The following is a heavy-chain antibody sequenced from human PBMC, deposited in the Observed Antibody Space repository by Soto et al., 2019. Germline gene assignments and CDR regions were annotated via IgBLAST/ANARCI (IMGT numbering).Heavy chain of an antibody. CDR3: ARARPPTTSNWFDP. CDR1: GFTFSSYS. J-gene: IGHJ5*02. Sequence: GGSLRLSCAASGFTFSSYSMNWVRQAPGKGLEWVSSVSSSGSSIYYADSVKGRFTISRDNAKNSLYLQMNSLRAEDTAVYYCARARPPTTSNWFDPWGQGTLVTVSS. D-gene: IGHD4-4*01. CDR2: VSSSGSSI. V-gene: IGHV3-21*01.